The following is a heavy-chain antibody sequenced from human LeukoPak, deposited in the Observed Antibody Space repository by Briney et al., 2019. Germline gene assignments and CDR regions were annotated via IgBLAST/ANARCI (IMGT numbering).Heavy chain of an antibody. Sequence: PGGSLRLSCAASGFTFKNAWMSWVRQAPGKGLEWVGRLKSKTDGGATDYAAPVKGRITISRDDSKNRLYLQMNSLKTEDTAVYYCTTANYYDGGVLEYWGQGTLVTVSS. J-gene: IGHJ4*02. CDR1: GFTFKNAW. CDR2: LKSKTDGGAT. CDR3: TTANYYDGGVLEY. V-gene: IGHV3-15*01. D-gene: IGHD3-22*01.